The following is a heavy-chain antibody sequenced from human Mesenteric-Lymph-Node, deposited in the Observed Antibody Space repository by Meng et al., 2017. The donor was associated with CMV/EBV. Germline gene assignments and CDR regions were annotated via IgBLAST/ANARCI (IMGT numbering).Heavy chain of an antibody. Sequence: SETLSLTCTVSGDSISSSSYYWGWIRQPPGKGLEWIGSIYYSGSTYYNPSLKSRVTISVDTSKNQFSLKLSSVTAADTAVYYCAREYSRYFDYWGQGTLVTVSS. CDR3: AREYSRYFDY. D-gene: IGHD6-13*01. J-gene: IGHJ4*02. CDR2: IYYSGST. CDR1: GDSISSSSYY. V-gene: IGHV4-39*02.